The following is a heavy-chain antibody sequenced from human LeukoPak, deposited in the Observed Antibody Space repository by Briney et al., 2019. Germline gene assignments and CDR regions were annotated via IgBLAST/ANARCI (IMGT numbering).Heavy chain of an antibody. Sequence: SQTLSLTCVISGDSDSSNSASWNWIRQSPSRGLEWLGRTYYRSNWYNDSAVSVKSRITINPDTSKNQFSLQLNSVTPEDTAVYYCVRAIKRENNGPLLDFWGQRSLVTVSS. J-gene: IGHJ4*02. D-gene: IGHD1/OR15-1a*01. CDR1: GDSDSSNSAS. V-gene: IGHV6-1*01. CDR3: VRAIKRENNGPLLDF. CDR2: TYYRSNWYN.